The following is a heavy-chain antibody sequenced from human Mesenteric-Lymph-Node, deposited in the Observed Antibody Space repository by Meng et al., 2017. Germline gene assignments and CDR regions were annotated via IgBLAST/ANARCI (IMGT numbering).Heavy chain of an antibody. D-gene: IGHD3-22*01. CDR1: GFRFSSDW. V-gene: IGHV3-7*01. CDR2: IKEDGSEK. J-gene: IGHJ4*02. CDR3: ARQPEYYYDSSGPTRGLDY. Sequence: GGSLRLSCEASGFRFSSDWMSWVRQVPGKGLEWVGQIKEDGSEKYYLDSVKGRFTISRDNAKNSLYLQMNSLRAEDTAVYYCARQPEYYYDSSGPTRGLDYWGQGTLVTVSS.